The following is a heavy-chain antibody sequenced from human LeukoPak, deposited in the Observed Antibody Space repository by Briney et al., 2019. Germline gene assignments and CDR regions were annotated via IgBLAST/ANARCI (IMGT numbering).Heavy chain of an antibody. CDR3: AKKVSGDWYFDL. CDR1: GFTFSGYG. J-gene: IGHJ2*01. D-gene: IGHD7-27*01. Sequence: GGSLRLSCAASGFTFSGYGMHWVRQAPGKGLEWVAFIRYDGSNKYYADSVKGRFTISRDNSKNTLYLQMNSLRAEDTAVYYCAKKVSGDWYFDLWGRGTLVTVSS. CDR2: IRYDGSNK. V-gene: IGHV3-30*02.